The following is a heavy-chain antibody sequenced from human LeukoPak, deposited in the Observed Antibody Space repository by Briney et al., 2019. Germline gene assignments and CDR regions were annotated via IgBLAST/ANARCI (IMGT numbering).Heavy chain of an antibody. CDR2: ISVYNGNT. Sequence: ASVKVSCKASGYTFTSNGVSWVRQAPGQGLEWMGWISVYNGNTKYAENLQGRVTMTTDTSTNTAYMELRSLRSDDTAVYYRAISITSRPNLYYFDYWGQGTLVTVSS. J-gene: IGHJ4*02. D-gene: IGHD6-6*01. V-gene: IGHV1-18*01. CDR1: GYTFTSNG. CDR3: AISITSRPNLYYFDY.